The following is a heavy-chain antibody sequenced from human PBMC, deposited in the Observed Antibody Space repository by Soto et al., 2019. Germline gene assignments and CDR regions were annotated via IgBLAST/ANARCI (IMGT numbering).Heavy chain of an antibody. CDR1: GGTFSSYA. V-gene: IGHV1-69*13. CDR2: IIPIFGTA. Sequence: SVKVSCKASGGTFSSYAISWVRQAPGQGLEWMGGIIPIFGTANYAQKFQGRVTVTADESTSTAYMELSSLRSEDTAVYYCARLVVPAASRDVWGQGTTVTVSS. CDR3: ARLVVPAASRDV. D-gene: IGHD2-2*01. J-gene: IGHJ6*02.